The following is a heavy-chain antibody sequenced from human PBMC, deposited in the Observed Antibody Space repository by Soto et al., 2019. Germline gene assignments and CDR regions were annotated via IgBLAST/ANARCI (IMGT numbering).Heavy chain of an antibody. V-gene: IGHV1-18*01. D-gene: IGHD4-17*01. CDR1: GYTFTSYG. Sequence: QVQLVQSGAEVKKPGASVKVSCKASGYTFTSYGISWVRQAPGQGLEWMGWISAYNGNTNYAQKLQGRVTMTTDTPTSTAYIELRSRGSDDTAVYYGARDWQTTVTTQPDYRGQGTLVTVSS. J-gene: IGHJ4*02. CDR2: ISAYNGNT. CDR3: ARDWQTTVTTQPDY.